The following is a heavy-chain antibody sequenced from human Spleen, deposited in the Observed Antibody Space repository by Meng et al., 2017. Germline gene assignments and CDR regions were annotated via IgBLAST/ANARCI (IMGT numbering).Heavy chain of an antibody. D-gene: IGHD4-17*01. CDR2: IIPIFGTA. CDR3: ARGASGDYKFVDFDY. J-gene: IGHJ4*01. V-gene: IGHV1-69*01. Sequence: FGVEVKELWSSVKVPCKASGGTFSSYAISWVRQAPGQGLEWMGGIIPIFGTANYAQKFQGRVTITADESTSTAYMELSSLRSEDTAVYYCARGASGDYKFVDFDYWGQGTLVTVSS. CDR1: GGTFSSYA.